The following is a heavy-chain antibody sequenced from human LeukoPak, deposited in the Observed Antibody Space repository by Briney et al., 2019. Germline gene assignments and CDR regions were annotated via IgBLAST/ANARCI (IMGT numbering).Heavy chain of an antibody. V-gene: IGHV3-23*01. CDR3: ASLEYKYSF. D-gene: IGHD2/OR15-2a*01. CDR1: GFTFSSYA. Sequence: PGGSLRLSCAASGFTFSSYAMSWVRQAPGKGLEWVSTISGNSGSTYYADSVKGRFTISRDNAKNALFLQMNSLRGEDTAIYYCASLEYKYSFGGQGTLVTVSS. CDR2: ISGNSGST. J-gene: IGHJ4*02.